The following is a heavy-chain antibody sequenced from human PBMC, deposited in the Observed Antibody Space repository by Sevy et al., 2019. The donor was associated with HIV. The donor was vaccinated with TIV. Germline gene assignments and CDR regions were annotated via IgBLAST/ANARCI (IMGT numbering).Heavy chain of an antibody. V-gene: IGHV1-8*01. CDR2: TNPNSGHT. J-gene: IGHJ4*02. CDR1: GYAFTDYD. Sequence: ASVKVSCRASGYAFTDYDITWVRQATGQGLELMGWTNPNSGHTAYTQNFQGRVSTTTDTSISVAYMELSSLRSEDTAVYYCAKRASCGGDCYYFDLWGQGTLVTVSS. D-gene: IGHD2-21*02. CDR3: AKRASCGGDCYYFDL.